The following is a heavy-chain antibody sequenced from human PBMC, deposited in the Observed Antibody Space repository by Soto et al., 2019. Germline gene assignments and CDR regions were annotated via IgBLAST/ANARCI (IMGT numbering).Heavy chain of an antibody. CDR2: IKSNTEGGTT. CDR3: RRGDGYSSG. D-gene: IGHD6-19*01. J-gene: IGHJ4*02. Sequence: EVQLVESGGGLVKPGGSLRLSCAASGFTFTAAWMSWVRQAPGKGLEWVGRIKSNTEGGTTDYAAPVKGRFTISRDDSKTTLYLQMDSIKTEDTGVYYCRRGDGYSSGWGQGTLVTVSS. CDR1: GFTFTAAW. V-gene: IGHV3-15*01.